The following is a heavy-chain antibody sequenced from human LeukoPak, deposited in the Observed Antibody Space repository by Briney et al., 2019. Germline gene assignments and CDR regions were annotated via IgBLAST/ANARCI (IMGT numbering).Heavy chain of an antibody. J-gene: IGHJ4*02. D-gene: IGHD3-9*01. CDR3: ARVVGYFDWLPFDY. V-gene: IGHV3-30*03. Sequence: GGSLRLSCAASGFTFSNYGMRWVRQAPGKGLEWVALISYDGSNKYYADSVKGRFTISRDNSKNTLYLQMNSLRAEDTAVYYCARVVGYFDWLPFDYWGQGTLVTVSS. CDR2: ISYDGSNK. CDR1: GFTFSNYG.